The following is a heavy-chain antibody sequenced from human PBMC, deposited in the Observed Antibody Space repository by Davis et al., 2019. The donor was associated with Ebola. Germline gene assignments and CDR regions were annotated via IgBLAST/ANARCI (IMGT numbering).Heavy chain of an antibody. V-gene: IGHV3-74*01. D-gene: IGHD1-26*01. J-gene: IGHJ4*02. CDR1: GFTFSSYW. CDR2: INSDGSST. CDR3: ARDRMGVLWEAYFDY. Sequence: GESLKISCAASGFTFSSYWMNWVRQAPGKGLVWVSRINSDGSSTSYADSVKGRFTISRDNSKNTLYLQMNSLRAEDTAVYYCARDRMGVLWEAYFDYWGQGTLVTVSS.